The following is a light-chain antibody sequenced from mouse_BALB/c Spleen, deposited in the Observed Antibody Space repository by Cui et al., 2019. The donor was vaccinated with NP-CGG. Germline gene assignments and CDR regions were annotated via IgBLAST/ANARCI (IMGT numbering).Light chain of an antibody. CDR2: GTN. J-gene: IGLJ1*01. CDR1: TGAVTTSNY. CDR3: ALWYSNHWV. V-gene: IGLV1*01. Sequence: QAVVTQESALTTSPGDTVTITCRSSTGAVTTSNYANWVQEKPDHLFTGLIGGTNNRAPGVPARFSGSLIGDKAALTITGAQTEDEAIYFCALWYSNHWVFGGGTKLTVL.